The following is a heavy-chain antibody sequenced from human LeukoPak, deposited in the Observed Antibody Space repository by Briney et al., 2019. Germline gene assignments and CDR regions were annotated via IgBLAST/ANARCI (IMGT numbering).Heavy chain of an antibody. CDR2: TYYRSTWYN. J-gene: IGHJ5*02. D-gene: IGHD2-2*01. CDR3: ARRLTQYDCFDP. CDR1: GDSVSSNSVT. V-gene: IGHV6-1*01. Sequence: SQTLSLACAISGDSVSSNSVTWNWIRQSPSRGLEWLGRTYYRSTWYNDYAVSVKGRITVNPDTSKNQFSLHLNSVTPEDTAVYYCARRLTQYDCFDPWGQGILVTVSS.